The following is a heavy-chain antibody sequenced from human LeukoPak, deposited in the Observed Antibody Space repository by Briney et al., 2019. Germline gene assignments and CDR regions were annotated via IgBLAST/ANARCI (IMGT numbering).Heavy chain of an antibody. D-gene: IGHD3-10*01. CDR2: IKSKGDGETT. CDR1: GFTFINGW. CDR3: ATDLGLTMIRGVIVH. Sequence: GGSLRLSCAASGFTFINGWMTWVRQAPGKGLEWVGRIKSKGDGETTDYGAPVKGRFTMSRDDSKATLYLQMNFLQAEDTAVYYCATDLGLTMIRGVIVHWGQGALVIVSS. V-gene: IGHV3-15*01. J-gene: IGHJ4*02.